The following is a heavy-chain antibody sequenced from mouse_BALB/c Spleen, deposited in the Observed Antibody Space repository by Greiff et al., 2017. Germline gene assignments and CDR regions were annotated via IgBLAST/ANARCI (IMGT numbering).Heavy chain of an antibody. CDR1: GYTFTSYW. Sequence: QVQLKQSGAELARPGASVKLSCKASGYTFTSYWMQWVKQRPGQGLEWIGAIYPGDGDTRYTQKFKGKATLTADKSSSTAYMQLSSLASEDSAVYYCARWGIYYGNYWGQGTTLTVSS. CDR2: IYPGDGDT. D-gene: IGHD2-1*01. CDR3: ARWGIYYGNY. V-gene: IGHV1-87*01. J-gene: IGHJ2*01.